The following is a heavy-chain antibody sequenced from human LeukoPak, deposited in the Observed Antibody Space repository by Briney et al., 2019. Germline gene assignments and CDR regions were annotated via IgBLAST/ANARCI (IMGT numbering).Heavy chain of an antibody. V-gene: IGHV1-8*01. J-gene: IGHJ4*02. Sequence: ASVTVSCKASGYTFTSYDINWVRRATGQGLEWMGWMNPNSGNTGYAQKFQGRVTMTRNTSISTAYMELSSLRSEDTAVYYCARGPLLRFLEWLPMDYYFDYWGQGTLVTVSS. CDR2: MNPNSGNT. CDR1: GYTFTSYD. D-gene: IGHD3-3*01. CDR3: ARGPLLRFLEWLPMDYYFDY.